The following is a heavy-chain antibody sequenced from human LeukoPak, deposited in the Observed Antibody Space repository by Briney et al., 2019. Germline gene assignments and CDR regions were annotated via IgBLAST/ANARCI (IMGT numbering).Heavy chain of an antibody. Sequence: GGSLRLSCAASGFTFSSYGMYWVRQAPGKGLEWVAFIRYDGSNKYYADSVKGRFTVSRDNSKNTLYLQMKSLRAEDTAVYYCARAFALGGAMVTSYWFDPWGQGTLVTVSS. CDR3: ARAFALGGAMVTSYWFDP. CDR2: IRYDGSNK. J-gene: IGHJ5*02. V-gene: IGHV3-30*02. CDR1: GFTFSSYG. D-gene: IGHD5-18*01.